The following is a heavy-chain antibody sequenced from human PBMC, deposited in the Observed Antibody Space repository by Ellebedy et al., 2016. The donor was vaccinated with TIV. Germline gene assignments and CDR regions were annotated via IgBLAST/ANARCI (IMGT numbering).Heavy chain of an antibody. D-gene: IGHD3-22*01. J-gene: IGHJ4*02. V-gene: IGHV3-23*01. CDR1: GFTFSTYA. Sequence: GGSLRLSCAASGFTFSTYAMNWVRQAPGTGLEWVSAISGSGGNTYYADSVKGRFTISRDNSKNTLYLQMNSLRAEDTAVYYCARLDYDSSGYYWGQGTLVTVSS. CDR2: ISGSGGNT. CDR3: ARLDYDSSGYY.